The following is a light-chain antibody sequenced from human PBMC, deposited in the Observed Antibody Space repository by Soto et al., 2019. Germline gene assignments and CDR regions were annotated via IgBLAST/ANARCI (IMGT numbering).Light chain of an antibody. Sequence: EMVLTQAPGTLSLSPLERSTLSFMASQSVSNNYLAWYQQKPGQAPRLLIYGASNRATGIPDRFSGSGSGTDFTLTISRLEPEDFAVYYCQQYGSSGTFGQGTKVDIK. CDR3: QQYGSSGT. CDR1: QSVSNNY. V-gene: IGKV3-20*01. J-gene: IGKJ1*01. CDR2: GAS.